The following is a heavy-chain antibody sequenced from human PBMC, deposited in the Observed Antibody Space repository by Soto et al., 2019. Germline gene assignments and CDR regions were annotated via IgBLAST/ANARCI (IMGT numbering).Heavy chain of an antibody. V-gene: IGHV4-30-4*01. CDR1: GGSISSGDYY. CDR3: ARDGSHDSSGYYYVIDY. D-gene: IGHD3-22*01. Sequence: SETLSLTCTVSGGSISSGDYYWSWIRQPPGKGLEWIGYMYHSGSTNYNPSLKSRVTISADTSKNQFSLRLSSVTAADTAVYYCARDGSHDSSGYYYVIDYWGQGTLVNVS. J-gene: IGHJ4*02. CDR2: MYHSGST.